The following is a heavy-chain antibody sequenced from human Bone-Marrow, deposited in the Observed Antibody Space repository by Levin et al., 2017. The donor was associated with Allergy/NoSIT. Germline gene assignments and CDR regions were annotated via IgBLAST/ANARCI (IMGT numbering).Heavy chain of an antibody. CDR2: ISWNSGKT. Sequence: GGSLRLSCATSKFIFDDYGMYWVRQAPGKGLEWVSGISWNSGKTHYADSVKGRFIISRDNAKNSLYLQMNSLRTEDTSLYYCVKSLNTMTIHDGFDFWGQGTMVTVSA. CDR3: VKSLNTMTIHDGFDF. J-gene: IGHJ3*01. CDR1: KFIFDDYG. V-gene: IGHV3-9*01. D-gene: IGHD1/OR15-1a*01.